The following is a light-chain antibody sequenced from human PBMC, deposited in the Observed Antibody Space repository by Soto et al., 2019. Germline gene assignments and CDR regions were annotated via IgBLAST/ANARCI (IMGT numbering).Light chain of an antibody. Sequence: QAVLTQSPSASASLGASVRLTCTLSSGHSTNAIAWYELQPEKGPRYLMNLKDDGSHLKGDVIPDRFSGSSSGAERYLTIGRPQAEEAADYYCPTWGTGTVVFGGGTKVTVL. J-gene: IGLJ2*01. V-gene: IGLV4-69*01. CDR1: SGHSTNA. CDR3: PTWGTGTVV. CDR2: LKDDGSH.